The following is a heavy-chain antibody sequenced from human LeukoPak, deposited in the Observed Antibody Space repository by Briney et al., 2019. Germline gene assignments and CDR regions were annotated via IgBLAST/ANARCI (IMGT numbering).Heavy chain of an antibody. V-gene: IGHV1-8*01. CDR3: ARCYYGSGSYYYYYYYYGMDV. D-gene: IGHD3-10*01. CDR1: GYTFTSYD. Sequence: ASVKVSCKASGYTFTSYDINWVRQATGQGLEWMGWMNPNSGNTGYAQKFQGRVTMTRNTSISTAHMELSSLRSEDTAVYYCARCYYGSGSYYYYYYYYGMDVWGQGTTVTVSS. CDR2: MNPNSGNT. J-gene: IGHJ6*02.